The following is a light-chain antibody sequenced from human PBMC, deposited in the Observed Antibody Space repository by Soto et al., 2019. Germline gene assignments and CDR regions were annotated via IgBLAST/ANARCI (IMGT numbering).Light chain of an antibody. CDR1: QSIGTY. J-gene: IGKJ1*01. Sequence: DIQMTQSASSLSASVGDRVTITCRASQSIGTYLNWYQHKPGKAPKLLIFAASSLQSGVPSRFSGSGSGTDFTLTISSLQPEDFATYYCQQSYSIPWAFGQGTKVDIK. V-gene: IGKV1-39*01. CDR3: QQSYSIPWA. CDR2: AAS.